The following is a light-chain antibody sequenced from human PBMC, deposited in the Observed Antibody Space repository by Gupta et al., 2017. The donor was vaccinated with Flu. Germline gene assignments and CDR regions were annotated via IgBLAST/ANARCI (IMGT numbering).Light chain of an antibody. CDR1: QSTCIS. J-gene: IGKJ5*01. Sequence: PSSLPSSEGDRVTLICRASQSTCISLNWYQQKPGEAPRLLIFASSTLRSGVPARFTGSGSGTDFTLTISSLQPEDFATYYCQQGYSSLGTFGQGTRLEIK. CDR3: QQGYSSLGT. V-gene: IGKV1-39*02. CDR2: ASS.